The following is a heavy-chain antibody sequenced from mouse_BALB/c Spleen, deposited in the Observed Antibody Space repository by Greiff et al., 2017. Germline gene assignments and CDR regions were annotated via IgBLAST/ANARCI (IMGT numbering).Heavy chain of an antibody. J-gene: IGHJ2*01. CDR1: GFTFSSYG. CDR2: ISSGGSYT. CDR3: ARGYGFGY. V-gene: IGHV5-6*02. D-gene: IGHD2-10*02. Sequence: EVMLVESGGDLVKPGGSLKLSCAASGFTFSSYGMSWVRQTPDKRLEWVATISSGGSYTYYPDSVKGRFTISRDNAKNTLYLQMSRLKSEDTAMYYCARGYGFGYWGQGTTRTGSS.